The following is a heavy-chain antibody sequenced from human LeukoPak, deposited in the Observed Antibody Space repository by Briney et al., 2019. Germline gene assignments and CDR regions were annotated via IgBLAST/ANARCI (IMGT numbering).Heavy chain of an antibody. CDR2: INHSGST. Sequence: SETLSLTCAVYGGSFSGYYWSWIRQPPGKGLEWIGEINHSGSTNYNPSLKSRVTISVDTSKNQFSLKLSSVTAADTAMYYCARRRVRNWFDPWGQGTLVTVSS. D-gene: IGHD6-19*01. J-gene: IGHJ5*02. V-gene: IGHV4-34*01. CDR1: GGSFSGYY. CDR3: ARRRVRNWFDP.